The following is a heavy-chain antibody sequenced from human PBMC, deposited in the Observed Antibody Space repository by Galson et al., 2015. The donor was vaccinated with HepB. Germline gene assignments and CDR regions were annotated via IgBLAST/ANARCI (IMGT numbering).Heavy chain of an antibody. J-gene: IGHJ5*02. Sequence: SLRLSCAASGFTFSSYWMSWVRQAPGKGLEWVANIKQDGSEKYYVDSVKGRFTISRDNAKNSLYLQMSSLRAEDTAVYYCARDLRPAGGWFDPWGQGTLVTVSS. CDR1: GFTFSSYW. CDR3: ARDLRPAGGWFDP. V-gene: IGHV3-7*03. CDR2: IKQDGSEK. D-gene: IGHD3-10*01.